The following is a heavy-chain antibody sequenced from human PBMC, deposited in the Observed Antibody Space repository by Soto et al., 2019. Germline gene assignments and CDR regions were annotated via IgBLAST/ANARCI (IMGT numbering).Heavy chain of an antibody. CDR1: GGSISPYY. CDR2: IYYGGST. J-gene: IGHJ4*01. Sequence: PSERLSPTCTVSGGSISPYYWSCIRQPPGKGLEWVGYIYYGGSTNYNPPLKSRVTISVDTSKNQFSLKLSSVTAADTAVYYCARHGCNWGLRGYFDYWGQGALVTVFS. CDR3: ARHGCNWGLRGYFDY. D-gene: IGHD1-26*01. V-gene: IGHV4-59*08.